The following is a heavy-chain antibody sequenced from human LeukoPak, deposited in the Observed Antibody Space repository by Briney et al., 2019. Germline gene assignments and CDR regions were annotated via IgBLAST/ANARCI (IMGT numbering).Heavy chain of an antibody. Sequence: ASVKVSCKASGYTFTGYYMHWVRQAPGQGLEWMGWIYPNSGGTNYAQKFQGRVTVTRDTSISTAYMQLSRLRSDDTAVYYCATGRGYSYGFDYWGRGTLVTVSS. CDR1: GYTFTGYY. CDR3: ATGRGYSYGFDY. CDR2: IYPNSGGT. V-gene: IGHV1-2*02. D-gene: IGHD5-18*01. J-gene: IGHJ4*02.